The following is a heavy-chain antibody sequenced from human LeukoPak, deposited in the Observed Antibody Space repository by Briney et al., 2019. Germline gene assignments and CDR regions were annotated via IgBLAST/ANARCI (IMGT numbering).Heavy chain of an antibody. D-gene: IGHD5-24*01. J-gene: IGHJ4*02. CDR3: ARHSSRDGYNYGDY. V-gene: IGHV4-39*01. CDR2: IYYSGST. Sequence: PSETLSLTCTVSGGSISSSSYYWGCIRQPPGKGLEWIGSIYYSGSTYYNPSLKSRVTIAVDTSKNQFSLKLSSVTAADTAVYYWARHSSRDGYNYGDYWGQGTLVTVSS. CDR1: GGSISSSSYY.